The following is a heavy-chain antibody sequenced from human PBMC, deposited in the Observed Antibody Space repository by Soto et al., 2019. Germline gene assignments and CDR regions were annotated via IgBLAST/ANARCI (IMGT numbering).Heavy chain of an antibody. CDR1: GFPFNSYM. J-gene: IGHJ3*02. CDR3: AKLVLAHAEGAFDR. CDR2: ISSSSRYI. V-gene: IGHV3-21*04. D-gene: IGHD1-1*01. Sequence: PGGSLRLSCAVSGFPFNSYMMNWVRQAPVAGLEWVSSISSSSRYIYYADSLKGRFTISRDNANNTLFLQILGLRAEDTAVYYCAKLVLAHAEGAFDRWGQGTMVTVSS.